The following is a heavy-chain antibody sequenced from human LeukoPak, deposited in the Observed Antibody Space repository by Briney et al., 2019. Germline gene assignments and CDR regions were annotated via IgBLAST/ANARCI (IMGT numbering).Heavy chain of an antibody. CDR1: GFTFSSHG. CDR3: ARAIDSYGFYDS. CDR2: IWPDGSIK. Sequence: GRSLRLSCAASGFTFSSHGMHWVRQAPGKGLEWVAVIWPDGSIKYYAESAKGRFTISRDNSKSPLYLQMNSLRAEDTAVYYCARAIDSYGFYDSWGQGTLVAVSS. V-gene: IGHV3-33*01. D-gene: IGHD5-18*01. J-gene: IGHJ4*02.